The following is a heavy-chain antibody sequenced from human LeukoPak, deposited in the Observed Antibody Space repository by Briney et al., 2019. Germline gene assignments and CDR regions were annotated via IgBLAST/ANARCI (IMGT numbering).Heavy chain of an antibody. D-gene: IGHD3-22*01. V-gene: IGHV4-61*01. CDR3: ARFSYYDSVDY. Sequence: PSETLSLTCTVSGGSVSSGSYYWSWIRQPPGKGLEWIGYIYYSGSTNYNPSLKSRVTISVDTSKNQFSLKLSSVTAADTAVYYCARFSYYDSVDYWGQGTLVTVSS. CDR2: IYYSGST. CDR1: GGSVSSGSYY. J-gene: IGHJ4*02.